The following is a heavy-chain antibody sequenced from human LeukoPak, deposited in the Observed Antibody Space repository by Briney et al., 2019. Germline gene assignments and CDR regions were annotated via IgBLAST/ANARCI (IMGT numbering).Heavy chain of an antibody. D-gene: IGHD2-15*01. V-gene: IGHV3-21*01. J-gene: IGHJ3*02. Sequence: GGSLRLSCAASGFNFSNAWMAWVRQVPGKGLEWVSYISSSTTYIYYADSAKGRFTISRDNAKNSLYLQMNSLRAEDTSVYYCARDRGYCSGGSCYSNAFDIWGQGTMVTVSS. CDR3: ARDRGYCSGGSCYSNAFDI. CDR2: ISSSTTYI. CDR1: GFNFSNAW.